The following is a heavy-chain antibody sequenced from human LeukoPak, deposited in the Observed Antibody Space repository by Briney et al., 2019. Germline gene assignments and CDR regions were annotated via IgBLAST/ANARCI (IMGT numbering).Heavy chain of an antibody. D-gene: IGHD3-10*02. CDR1: GFTFDDYT. Sequence: GGSLRLSCAASGFTFDDYTMHWVRQAPGKGLEWVSLITWAGGSTYYADSVKGRFTISRDNAKNSLYLQMNSLRAEDTAVYYCAELGITMIGGVWGKGTTVTISS. V-gene: IGHV3-43*01. CDR2: ITWAGGST. CDR3: AELGITMIGGV. J-gene: IGHJ6*04.